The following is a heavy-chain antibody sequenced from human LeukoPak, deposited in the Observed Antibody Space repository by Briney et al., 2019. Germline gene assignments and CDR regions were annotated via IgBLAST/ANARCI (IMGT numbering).Heavy chain of an antibody. CDR1: GFTFSSYT. V-gene: IGHV3-23*01. D-gene: IGHD1-1*01. CDR2: ISGAGGST. J-gene: IGHJ6*03. Sequence: GGSLRLSCAASGFTFSSYTMSWVRQAPGKGLEWLSGISGAGGSTFSADSVKGRFTISRDNFKNTLYLQMSSLRADDTAVYYCANPAGSTGSHPYYPYMEVWAKGPRSPSP. CDR3: ANPAGSTGSHPYYPYMEV.